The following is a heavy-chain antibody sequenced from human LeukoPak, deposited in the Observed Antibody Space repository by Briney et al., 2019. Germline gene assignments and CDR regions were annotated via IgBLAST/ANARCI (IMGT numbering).Heavy chain of an antibody. D-gene: IGHD5-12*01. CDR1: GGTFSSYA. V-gene: IGHV1-69*05. J-gene: IGHJ4*02. CDR3: ARRSARWIYPDY. CDR2: IIPIFGTA. Sequence: SVKVSCKASGGTFSSYAISWVRQAPGQGLEWMGGIIPIFGTANYAQKFQGRVTMTRDTSISTAYMELSRLRSDDTAVYYCARRSARWIYPDYWGQGTLVTVSS.